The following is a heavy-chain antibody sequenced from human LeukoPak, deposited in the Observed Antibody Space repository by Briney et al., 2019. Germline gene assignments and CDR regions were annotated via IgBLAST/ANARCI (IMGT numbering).Heavy chain of an antibody. V-gene: IGHV3-48*03. CDR1: GFTFSDYE. Sequence: GGSLRLSCAASGFTFSDYEMNWVRQAPGKGLEWVSYISSSASIIYYSDSVKGRFTISRDNAKNSLYLQMNSLRAEDTAVYYCARDQPYPDDAFDIWGQGTMVTVSS. CDR3: ARDQPYPDDAFDI. CDR2: ISSSASII. J-gene: IGHJ3*02.